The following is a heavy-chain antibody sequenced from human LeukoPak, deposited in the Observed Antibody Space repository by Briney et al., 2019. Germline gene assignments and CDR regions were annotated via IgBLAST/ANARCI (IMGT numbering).Heavy chain of an antibody. D-gene: IGHD3-10*01. CDR1: GGSISSHY. V-gene: IGHV4-59*11. CDR2: IYYSGST. J-gene: IGHJ5*02. Sequence: SETLSLTCTVSGGSISSHYWSWIRQPPGKGLEWIGYIYYSGSTNYNPSLKSRVTISVDTSKNQFSLKLSSVTAADTAVYYCARDGSPMVRGTELVGWFDPWGQGTLVTVSS. CDR3: ARDGSPMVRGTELVGWFDP.